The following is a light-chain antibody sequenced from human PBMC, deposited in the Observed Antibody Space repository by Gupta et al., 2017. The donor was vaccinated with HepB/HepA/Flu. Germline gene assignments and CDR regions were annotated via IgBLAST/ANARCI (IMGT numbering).Light chain of an antibody. J-gene: IGLJ1*01. Sequence: QSALPQFASVSGSPGQSITISCTGTSNDVGSYNLVSWYQQHPGKAPKLIIYDVTNRPSGISNRFSGSKSGHTASLTISGLQAEDEADYYCSSYTVNNNYVFGTGTKVTVL. V-gene: IGLV2-23*02. CDR3: SSYTVNNNYV. CDR2: DVT. CDR1: SNDVGSYNL.